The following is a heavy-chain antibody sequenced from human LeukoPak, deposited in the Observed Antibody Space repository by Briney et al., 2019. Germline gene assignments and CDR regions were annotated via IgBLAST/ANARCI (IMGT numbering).Heavy chain of an antibody. D-gene: IGHD6-13*01. V-gene: IGHV1-8*02. CDR1: GYTFTNYG. Sequence: ASVKASCKASGYTFTNYGISWVRQAPGQGLERMGWMNPNSGNTGYAQKFQGRVTMTRNTSISTAYMELSSLRSEDTAVYYCAAYHGYSSSWYYFDYWGQGTLVTVSS. J-gene: IGHJ4*02. CDR3: AAYHGYSSSWYYFDY. CDR2: MNPNSGNT.